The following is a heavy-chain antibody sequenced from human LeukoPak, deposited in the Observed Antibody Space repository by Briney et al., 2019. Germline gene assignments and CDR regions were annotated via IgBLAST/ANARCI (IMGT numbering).Heavy chain of an antibody. CDR1: GGTFSSHS. CDR2: IIPILGIA. J-gene: IGHJ4*02. D-gene: IGHD3-10*01. Sequence: GAPVKGSCKASGGTFSSHSISWVRQAPGQRLEWMGKIIPILGIANYAQKFQGRVTITADKSTSTAYMELSSLRSEDTAVYYCARDRYYYGSGSYGEDYWGQGTLVTVSS. V-gene: IGHV1-69*04. CDR3: ARDRYYYGSGSYGEDY.